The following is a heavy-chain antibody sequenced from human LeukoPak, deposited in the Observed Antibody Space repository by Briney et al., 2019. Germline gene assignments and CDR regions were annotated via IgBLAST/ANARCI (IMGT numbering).Heavy chain of an antibody. CDR2: ISSSSSYI. Sequence: GGSLRLSCAASGFTFSSCSMNWVRQAPGKGLEWVSSISSSSSYIYYADSVKGRFTISRDNAKNSLYLQMNSLRAEDTALYYCARDLVAVAGTLRFDPWGQGTLVTVSS. CDR3: ARDLVAVAGTLRFDP. V-gene: IGHV3-21*04. D-gene: IGHD6-19*01. CDR1: GFTFSSCS. J-gene: IGHJ5*02.